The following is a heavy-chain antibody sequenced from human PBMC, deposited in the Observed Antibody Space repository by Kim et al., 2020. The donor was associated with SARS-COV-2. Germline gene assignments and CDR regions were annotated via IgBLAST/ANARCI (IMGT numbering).Heavy chain of an antibody. V-gene: IGHV3-53*01. CDR2: IYSGGST. CDR1: GFTVSSNY. CDR3: ARDRGPYGGNGYFDY. J-gene: IGHJ4*02. D-gene: IGHD2-15*01. Sequence: GGSLRLSCAASGFTVSSNYMSWVRQAPGKGLEWVSVIYSGGSTYYADSVKGRFTISRDNSKNTLYLQMNSLRAEDTAVYYCARDRGPYGGNGYFDYWGQGTLVTVSS.